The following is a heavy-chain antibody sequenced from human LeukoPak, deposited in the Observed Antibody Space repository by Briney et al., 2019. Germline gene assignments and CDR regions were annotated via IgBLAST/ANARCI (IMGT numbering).Heavy chain of an antibody. V-gene: IGHV4-61*01. Sequence: PSETLSLTCTVSGGSISSGSYYWSWIRQPPGKGLEWIGHIYYSGSTNYNPSLKSRVTISIDTSKNQFSLKLSSVTAADTAVYYCARGGGLLLEYWGQGTLVTVSS. D-gene: IGHD2-2*01. J-gene: IGHJ4*02. CDR3: ARGGGLLLEY. CDR1: GGSISSGSYY. CDR2: IYYSGST.